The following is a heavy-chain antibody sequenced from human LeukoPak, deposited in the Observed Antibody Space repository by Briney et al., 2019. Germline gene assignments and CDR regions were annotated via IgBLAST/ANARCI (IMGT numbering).Heavy chain of an antibody. Sequence: GGSLRLSCAASGFTFNTYAMTWVRQAPGKGLERVSTISSSGGTTYYADSVKGRFSISRDNSKNTLCLQMNSLRADDAAVYYCAEPVTVTTAAFDSWGQGTLVTVSS. V-gene: IGHV3-23*01. CDR3: AEPVTVTTAAFDS. CDR2: ISSSGGTT. J-gene: IGHJ4*02. D-gene: IGHD4-17*01. CDR1: GFTFNTYA.